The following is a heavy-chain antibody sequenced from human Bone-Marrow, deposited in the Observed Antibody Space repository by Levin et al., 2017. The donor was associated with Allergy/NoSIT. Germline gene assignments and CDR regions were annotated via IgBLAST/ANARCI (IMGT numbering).Heavy chain of an antibody. CDR2: ISGSGDST. V-gene: IGHV3-23*01. CDR3: ARVAYCSSTSCFLVDY. J-gene: IGHJ4*02. Sequence: GGSLRLSCAASGFTFSNYGMSWVRQAPGKGLEWVSSISGSGDSTHYADSVKGRFTVSRDNSKNRLDLQMNNLRAEDTAVYFCARVAYCSSTSCFLVDYWGQGTLVTVTS. D-gene: IGHD2-2*01. CDR1: GFTFSNYG.